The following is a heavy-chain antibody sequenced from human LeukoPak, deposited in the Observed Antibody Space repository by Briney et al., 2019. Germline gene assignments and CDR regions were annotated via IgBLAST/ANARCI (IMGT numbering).Heavy chain of an antibody. CDR1: GGSISSGSYY. CDR2: IYTSGST. J-gene: IGHJ4*02. CDR3: ARAASGSYTWGFDY. D-gene: IGHD1-26*01. Sequence: SQTLSLTCTVSGGSISSGSYYWSWIRQPAGKGLEWIGRIYTSGSTNYNHSLKSRVTISVDTSKNQFSLKLSSVTAADTAVYYCARAASGSYTWGFDYWGRGTLVTVSS. V-gene: IGHV4-61*02.